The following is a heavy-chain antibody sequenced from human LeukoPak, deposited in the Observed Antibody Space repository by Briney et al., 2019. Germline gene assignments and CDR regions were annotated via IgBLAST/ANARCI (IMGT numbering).Heavy chain of an antibody. D-gene: IGHD2-21*01. J-gene: IGHJ4*02. Sequence: GGSLRLSCAASGFTFTSHWMTWVRQAPGKGLEWVANIRGDGGDKYYVDSVKGRFTISRDNAKNSVYLQMNSLRGEDTAVYYCARDIHRAHGDWGQRTLVTVSS. CDR1: GFTFTSHW. V-gene: IGHV3-7*01. CDR2: IRGDGGDK. CDR3: ARDIHRAHGD.